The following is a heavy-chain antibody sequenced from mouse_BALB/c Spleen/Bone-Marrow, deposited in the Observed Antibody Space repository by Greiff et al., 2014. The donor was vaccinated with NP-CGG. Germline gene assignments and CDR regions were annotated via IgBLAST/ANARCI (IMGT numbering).Heavy chain of an antibody. CDR2: IHPNSGNT. D-gene: IGHD1-1*02. J-gene: IGHJ3*01. Sequence: VQLQQSGSVLVRPGASVKLSCKASGYTFTSSWMHWAKQRPGQGLEWIGEIHPNSGNTNYNEKFKGKATLTVDTSSSTAYVDLSALTSEASAVYECERYGPGFAYGGQG. V-gene: IGHV1S130*01. CDR1: GYTFTSSW. CDR3: ERYGPGFAY.